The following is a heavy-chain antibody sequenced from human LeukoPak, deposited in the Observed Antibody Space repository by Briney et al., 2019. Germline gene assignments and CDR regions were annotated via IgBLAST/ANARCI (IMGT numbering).Heavy chain of an antibody. Sequence: GGSLRLSCAASGFTFSSYGMHWVRQAPGKGLEWVAVISYDGSNKYYADSVKGRFTISRDNSKNTLYLQMNSLRAEDTAVYYCAKDSMYSSSCPDYWGQGTLVTVSS. CDR1: GFTFSSYG. CDR3: AKDSMYSSSCPDY. CDR2: ISYDGSNK. V-gene: IGHV3-30*18. D-gene: IGHD6-6*01. J-gene: IGHJ4*02.